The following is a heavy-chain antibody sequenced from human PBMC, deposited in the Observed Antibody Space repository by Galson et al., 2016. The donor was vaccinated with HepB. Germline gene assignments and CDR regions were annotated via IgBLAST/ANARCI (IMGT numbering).Heavy chain of an antibody. CDR3: ARGLYDTLGSPEGY. V-gene: IGHV4-61*02. D-gene: IGHD3-22*01. Sequence: TLSLTCTVSGGSISSGPSYWSWVRQPAGKVLEWIGRFYTDGSTKYNPSLKSRVTISVDTSRNQLSLEVNSVTAADTAMYYCARGLYDTLGSPEGYWGQGTLVTVSS. J-gene: IGHJ4*02. CDR2: FYTDGST. CDR1: GGSISSGPSY.